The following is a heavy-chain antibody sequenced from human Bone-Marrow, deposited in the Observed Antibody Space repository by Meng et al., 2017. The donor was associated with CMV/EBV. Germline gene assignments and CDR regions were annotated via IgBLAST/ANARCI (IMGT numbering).Heavy chain of an antibody. Sequence: ASVKVSCKASGYTFTGYYMHWVRQAPGQGLEWMGWINPNSGGTNYAQKFQGRVTMTRDTSISTAYMELSRLRSDDTAVYYCARRRRITIFGVVPRGYFDYWGQGTLATVSS. D-gene: IGHD3-3*01. CDR3: ARRRRITIFGVVPRGYFDY. CDR1: GYTFTGYY. V-gene: IGHV1-2*02. CDR2: INPNSGGT. J-gene: IGHJ4*02.